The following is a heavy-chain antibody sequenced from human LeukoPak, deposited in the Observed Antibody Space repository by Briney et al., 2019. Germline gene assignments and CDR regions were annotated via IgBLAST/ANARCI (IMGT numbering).Heavy chain of an antibody. J-gene: IGHJ4*02. D-gene: IGHD3-16*02. CDR1: GFTFSSYW. V-gene: IGHV3-7*01. CDR3: ARSYYVWGSYPPDDY. CDR2: IKQDGSVK. Sequence: TGGSLRLSCAASGFTFSSYWMSWVRQAPGKGLEWVANIKQDGSVKYYVDSVKGRFTISRDNAKNSLYLQMNSLRAEDTAVYYCARSYYVWGSYPPDDYWGQGTLVTVSS.